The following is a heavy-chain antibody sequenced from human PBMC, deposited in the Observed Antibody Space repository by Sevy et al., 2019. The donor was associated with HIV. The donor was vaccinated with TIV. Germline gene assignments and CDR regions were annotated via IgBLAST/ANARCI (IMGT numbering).Heavy chain of an antibody. CDR1: GFTFNTHA. J-gene: IGHJ3*01. D-gene: IGHD3-22*01. CDR2: ISGPGLST. Sequence: GGSLRLSCAASGFTFNTHAMTWVRQAPGKGLEWVSVISGPGLSTYYADSVKGRFTISRDNSKNTLYLQMNSLRADDTATYYCAKALDPALELMIEVVLRTLKGFDVWGQGTMVTVSS. CDR3: AKALDPALELMIEVVLRTLKGFDV. V-gene: IGHV3-23*01.